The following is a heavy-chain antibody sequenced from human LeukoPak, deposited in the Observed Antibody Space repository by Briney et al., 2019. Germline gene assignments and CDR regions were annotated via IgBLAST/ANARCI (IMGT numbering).Heavy chain of an antibody. V-gene: IGHV3-21*01. CDR3: ARLPTFVVVPAAGYY. CDR2: ISSSSSYI. D-gene: IGHD2-2*01. Sequence: PGGSLRLSCAASGFTFSNAWMSWVRQAPGKGLEWVSSISSSSSYIYYADSVKGRFTISRDNAKNSLYLQMNSLRAEDTAVYYCARLPTFVVVPAAGYYWGQGTLVTVSS. J-gene: IGHJ4*02. CDR1: GFTFSNAW.